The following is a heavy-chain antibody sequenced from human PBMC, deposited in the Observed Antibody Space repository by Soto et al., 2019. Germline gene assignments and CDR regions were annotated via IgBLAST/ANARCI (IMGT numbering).Heavy chain of an antibody. Sequence: QVQLVQSGAEVKKPGSSVKVSCKAPGGTFSTYAISWVRQAPGQGLEWMGGVIPIFGTPKYAQKFQGRGTITADESTITGYMELRRLRSEDTAVYYCARSQGGSSSLDIYYYYYYGMDVWGQGTTVTVSS. CDR1: GGTFSTYA. V-gene: IGHV1-69*01. CDR2: VIPIFGTP. CDR3: ARSQGGSSSLDIYYYYYYGMDV. D-gene: IGHD2-15*01. J-gene: IGHJ6*02.